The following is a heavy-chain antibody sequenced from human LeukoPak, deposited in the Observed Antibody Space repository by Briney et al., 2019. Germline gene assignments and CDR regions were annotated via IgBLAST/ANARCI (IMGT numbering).Heavy chain of an antibody. Sequence: ASVKLSCTPSGYTFTGDYMHWGRQAPGEGLEWRGGINPKSGGTNYAQKFQGRVTMNRDTSISRAYMELSRLRSDDTAVYYCASTAGGRSGRVYYYYGMDVWGQGTTVTVSS. CDR2: INPKSGGT. J-gene: IGHJ6*02. V-gene: IGHV1-2*02. D-gene: IGHD3-3*01. CDR3: ASTAGGRSGRVYYYYGMDV. CDR1: GYTFTGDY.